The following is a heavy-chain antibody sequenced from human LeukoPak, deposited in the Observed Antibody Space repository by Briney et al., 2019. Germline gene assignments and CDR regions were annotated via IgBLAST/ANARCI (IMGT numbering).Heavy chain of an antibody. V-gene: IGHV3-30*02. D-gene: IGHD4-11*01. CDR1: GFTFSSYG. Sequence: GGSLRLSCAASGFTFSSYGMHWVRQAPGKGLEWVAFIRYDGSNKYYADSVKGRFTISRDNSKNTLYLQMNSLRAEDTAVYYCAKRTVTPYYYYYYMDVWGKGTTVTVSS. CDR2: IRYDGSNK. J-gene: IGHJ6*03. CDR3: AKRTVTPYYYYYYMDV.